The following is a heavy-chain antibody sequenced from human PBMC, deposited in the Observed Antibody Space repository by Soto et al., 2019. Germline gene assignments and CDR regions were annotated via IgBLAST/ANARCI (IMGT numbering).Heavy chain of an antibody. Sequence: QVQLVESGGGVVQPGRSLRLSCAASGFTFSSSGMHWVRQAPGKGLEWVAVISYDGSNKYYADSVKGRFTISRDNSKNTLYLQMNSLRAEDTAVYYCAKDLGSSSWYFDYWGQGTLVTVSS. D-gene: IGHD6-13*01. CDR2: ISYDGSNK. V-gene: IGHV3-30*18. CDR1: GFTFSSSG. J-gene: IGHJ4*02. CDR3: AKDLGSSSWYFDY.